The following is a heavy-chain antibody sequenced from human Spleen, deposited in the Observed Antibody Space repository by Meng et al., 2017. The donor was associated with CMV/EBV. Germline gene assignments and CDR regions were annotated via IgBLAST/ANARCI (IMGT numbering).Heavy chain of an antibody. V-gene: IGHV3-43D*03. CDR1: GFTFSSYW. J-gene: IGHJ4*02. Sequence: GESLKISCAASGFTFSSYWMSWVRQAPGKGLEWVSLISSNGFNTYYADSVKGRFTVSRDNSMNSLFLQMDRLRVDDTAFYYCTKDKMTGGVGGGYQDYWGQGTLVTVSS. CDR2: ISSNGFNT. CDR3: TKDKMTGGVGGGYQDY. D-gene: IGHD1-26*01.